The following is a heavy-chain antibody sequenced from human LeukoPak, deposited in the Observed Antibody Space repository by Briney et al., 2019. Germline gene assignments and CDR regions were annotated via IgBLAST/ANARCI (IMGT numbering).Heavy chain of an antibody. CDR3: ARGQQLYYYDESGAFDI. V-gene: IGHV4-4*02. J-gene: IGHJ3*02. D-gene: IGHD3-22*01. CDR2: IYHSGST. CDR1: GGSISSSNW. Sequence: PSETLSLTCAVSGGSISSSNWWSWVRQPPGKGLEWIGEIYHSGSTNYNPSLKSRVTISVDKSKNQFSLKLSSVTAADTAVYYCARGQQLYYYDESGAFDIWGQGTMVTVSS.